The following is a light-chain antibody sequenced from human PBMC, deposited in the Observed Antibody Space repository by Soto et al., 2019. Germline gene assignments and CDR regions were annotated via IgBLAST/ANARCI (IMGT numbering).Light chain of an antibody. CDR2: GTS. J-gene: IGKJ1*01. CDR3: QQYGRSLWT. CDR1: QSVSSSY. Sequence: EIVLTQSPGTLSLSPGERATLSCRASQSVSSSYLAWYQQKPGQAPRLLIYGTSNRATGIPDRFSGSGSGTDFTLNISSLEHEDFAVYYCQQYGRSLWTFGQGTKVETK. V-gene: IGKV3-20*01.